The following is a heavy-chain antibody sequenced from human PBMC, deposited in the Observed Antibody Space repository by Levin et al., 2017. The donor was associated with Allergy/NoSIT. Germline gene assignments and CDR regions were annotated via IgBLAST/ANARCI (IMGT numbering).Heavy chain of an antibody. CDR2: ISAYNGNT. J-gene: IGHJ3*02. Sequence: GESLKISCKASGYTFISYGISWVRQAPGQGLEWMGWISAYNGNTYYAQKLQGRVTLTTDTSTSTAYMELRSLRPDDTAVYYCARDLYYYGSGSYADTFDIWGQGTMVTVSS. D-gene: IGHD3-10*01. V-gene: IGHV1-18*01. CDR3: ARDLYYYGSGSYADTFDI. CDR1: GYTFISYG.